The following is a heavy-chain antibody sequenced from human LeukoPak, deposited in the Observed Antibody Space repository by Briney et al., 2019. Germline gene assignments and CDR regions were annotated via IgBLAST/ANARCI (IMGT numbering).Heavy chain of an antibody. CDR2: ISSSSSFI. CDR1: GFIFSSYS. D-gene: IGHD5-24*01. V-gene: IGHV3-21*06. Sequence: GGSLRLSCAASGFIFSSYSMKWLRQAPGQGLEWVSCISSSSSFIYYADSVKGRFTISRDNAKNSLYLQMNSLRAEDTAVYYCARDGGDGYNHGGYYYYHMDVWGKGTTVTVSS. CDR3: ARDGGDGYNHGGYYYYHMDV. J-gene: IGHJ6*03.